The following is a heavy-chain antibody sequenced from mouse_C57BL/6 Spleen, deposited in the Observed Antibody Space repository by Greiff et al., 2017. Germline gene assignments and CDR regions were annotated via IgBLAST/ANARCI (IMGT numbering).Heavy chain of an antibody. D-gene: IGHD1-1*01. V-gene: IGHV1-69*01. J-gene: IGHJ3*01. CDR2: IDPSDSYT. Sequence: QVQLKQPGAELVMPGASVKLSCKASGYTFTSYWMHWVKQRPGQGLEWIGEIDPSDSYTNYNQKFKGKSTLTVDKSSSTAYMQLSSLTSEDSAVYYCARGSDYYGFFAYWGQGTLVTVSA. CDR3: ARGSDYYGFFAY. CDR1: GYTFTSYW.